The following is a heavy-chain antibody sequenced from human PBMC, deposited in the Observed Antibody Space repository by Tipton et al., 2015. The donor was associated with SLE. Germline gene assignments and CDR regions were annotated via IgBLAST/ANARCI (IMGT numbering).Heavy chain of an antibody. CDR2: INHSGST. CDR1: GGSFSGYY. CDR3: ARGAADY. Sequence: TLSLTCAVYGGSFSGYYWSWIRQSPGKGLEWIGEINHSGSTNYNPSLKSRVTISVDTSKNQFSLKLSSVTAADTAVYYCARGAADYWGQGTLVTVSS. J-gene: IGHJ4*02. D-gene: IGHD6-25*01. V-gene: IGHV4-34*01.